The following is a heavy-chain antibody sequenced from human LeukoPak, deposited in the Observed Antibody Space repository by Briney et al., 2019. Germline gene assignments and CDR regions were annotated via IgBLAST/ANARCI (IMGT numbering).Heavy chain of an antibody. D-gene: IGHD3-22*01. CDR3: ASAGDSSGYFYFSAFDI. Sequence: GESLKISCKGSGYSFTSYWIGWVRQMPGKGLEWMGIIYPGDSDTRYSPSFQGQVTISADKSISTTYLQWSSLKASDTAMYYCASAGDSSGYFYFSAFDIWGQGTMVTASS. CDR1: GYSFTSYW. V-gene: IGHV5-51*01. CDR2: IYPGDSDT. J-gene: IGHJ3*02.